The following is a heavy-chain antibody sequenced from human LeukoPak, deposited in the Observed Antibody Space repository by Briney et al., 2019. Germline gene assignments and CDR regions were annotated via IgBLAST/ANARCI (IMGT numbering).Heavy chain of an antibody. D-gene: IGHD6-13*01. J-gene: IGHJ6*03. V-gene: IGHV1-69*13. CDR2: IIPIFGTA. CDR1: GGTFSSYA. Sequence: SVKVSCKASGGTFSSYAISWVRQAPGQGLEWMGGIIPIFGTANYAQKFQGRVTITADESTSTAYMELSSLRSEDTAVYYCASSIYLSSSWYYYYYYMDVWGKGTTVTISS. CDR3: ASSIYLSSSWYYYYYYMDV.